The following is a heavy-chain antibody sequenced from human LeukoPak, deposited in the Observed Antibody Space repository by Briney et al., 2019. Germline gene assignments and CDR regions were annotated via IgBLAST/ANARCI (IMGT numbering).Heavy chain of an antibody. CDR1: GYTFIDYY. D-gene: IGHD2-2*01. CDR3: ARLFYCSSTSCYDY. J-gene: IGHJ4*02. CDR2: ISPNSGGT. V-gene: IGHV1-2*02. Sequence: GASVKVSCKASGYTFIDYYMHWVRQAPGQGLEWMGWISPNSGGTNYAQKFQGRVTMTRDTSISTAYMELSRLRSDDTAVYYCARLFYCSSTSCYDYWGQGTLVTVSS.